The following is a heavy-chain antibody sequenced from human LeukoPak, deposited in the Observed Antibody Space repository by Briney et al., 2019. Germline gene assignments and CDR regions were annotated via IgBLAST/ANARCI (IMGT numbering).Heavy chain of an antibody. D-gene: IGHD6-13*01. CDR2: IYYSGST. V-gene: IGHV4-59*01. Sequence: SETLSLTCTVSGGSISSYYWSWIRQPPGKGLEWIGYIYYSGSTNYNPSLKSRVTISVDTSKNQFSLKLSSVTAADTAVYYCAREKGSSSWYRHDAFDIWGQGTMVTVSS. CDR1: GGSISSYY. J-gene: IGHJ3*02. CDR3: AREKGSSSWYRHDAFDI.